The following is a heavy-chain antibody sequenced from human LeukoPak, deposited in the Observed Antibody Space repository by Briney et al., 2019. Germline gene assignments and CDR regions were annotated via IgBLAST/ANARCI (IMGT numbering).Heavy chain of an antibody. CDR2: ISSSSSYI. Sequence: PGGSLRLSCAASGFTFSSYSMNWVRQAPGKGVEWVSSISSSSSYIYYADSVKGRFTISRDNAKNSLYLQMNSLRAEDTAVYYCASTYYGSGSYRQPKGAYWGQGTLVTVSS. J-gene: IGHJ4*02. CDR3: ASTYYGSGSYRQPKGAY. D-gene: IGHD3-10*01. V-gene: IGHV3-21*01. CDR1: GFTFSSYS.